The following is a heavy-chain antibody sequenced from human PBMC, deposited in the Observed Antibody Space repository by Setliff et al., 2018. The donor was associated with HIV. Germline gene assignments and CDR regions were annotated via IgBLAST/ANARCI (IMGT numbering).Heavy chain of an antibody. V-gene: IGHV4-39*07. CDR3: ARDRGSSSDYYYYGMDV. CDR1: GGSISTSSYY. J-gene: IGHJ6*02. Sequence: SETLSLTCTVSGGSISTSSYYWGWIRQSPGKGLEWIGTIYYDGSTYYNPSLKSRVTILGDTSKNQFFLKLRSVTAADTAVYYCARDRGSSSDYYYYGMDVWGQGTTVTVSS. D-gene: IGHD6-6*01. CDR2: IYYDGST.